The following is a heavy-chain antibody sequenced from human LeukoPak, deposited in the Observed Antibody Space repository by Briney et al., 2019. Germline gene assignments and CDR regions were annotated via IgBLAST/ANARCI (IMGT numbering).Heavy chain of an antibody. CDR3: ARGTYTSWAFDI. V-gene: IGHV3-21*01. CDR1: GFTFDNYD. CDR2: ISTSGTYI. D-gene: IGHD1/OR15-1a*01. Sequence: GGSLRLSCAASGFTFDNYDINWVRQVPGKGLEWVSSISTSGTYIYYAVSVKGRFTISRDNAKNSVSLQMNNLSAEDAAVYYCARGTYTSWAFDIWGQGTMVTVSS. J-gene: IGHJ3*02.